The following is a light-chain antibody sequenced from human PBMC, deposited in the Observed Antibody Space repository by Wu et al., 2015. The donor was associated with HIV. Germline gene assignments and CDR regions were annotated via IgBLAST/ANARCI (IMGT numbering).Light chain of an antibody. CDR3: QQNNI. V-gene: IGKV1-8*01. Sequence: AIRMTQSPSSLSASTGDRITLTCRASQNIKNNLAWYQQKPGKAPELLIYSASTLQSGVTSRFSGSGSGTDFTLTISCLQSEDFATYYCQQNNIFGPGTTVDIK. CDR1: QNIKNN. J-gene: IGKJ3*01. CDR2: SAS.